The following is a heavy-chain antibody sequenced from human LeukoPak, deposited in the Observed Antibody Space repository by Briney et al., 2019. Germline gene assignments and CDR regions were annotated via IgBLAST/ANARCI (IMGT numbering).Heavy chain of an antibody. J-gene: IGHJ4*02. CDR2: ISDDGNNK. Sequence: GGSLRLSCAASGFTVSSNYMSWVRQAPGKGLEWVAVISDDGNNKYYVDSVKGRFTISRDNSENTLYLQMDSLRAEDTAVYYCAGGLLGCSGDSCYPTDYWGQGTLVIVSS. D-gene: IGHD2-15*01. V-gene: IGHV3-30*03. CDR1: GFTVSSNY. CDR3: AGGLLGCSGDSCYPTDY.